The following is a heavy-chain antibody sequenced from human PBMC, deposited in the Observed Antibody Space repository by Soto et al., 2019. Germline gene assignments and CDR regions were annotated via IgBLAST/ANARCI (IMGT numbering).Heavy chain of an antibody. D-gene: IGHD5-12*01. CDR3: ARHTYISGHGLDY. CDR2: IYYTGST. V-gene: IGHV4-61*08. Sequence: SETLSLTCTVSGGSIRSGDYYWSWIRQSPGKGLEWIAYIYYTGSTKYNPSLQSRVTISVDTSKNQFSLKLSSVTAADTAVYYCARHTYISGHGLDYWGQGTLVTVSS. CDR1: GGSIRSGDYY. J-gene: IGHJ4*02.